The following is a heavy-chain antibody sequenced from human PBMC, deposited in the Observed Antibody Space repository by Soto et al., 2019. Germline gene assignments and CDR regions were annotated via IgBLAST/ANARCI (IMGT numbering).Heavy chain of an antibody. J-gene: IGHJ3*02. D-gene: IGHD5-12*01. V-gene: IGHV1-2*04. CDR1: GYTFTGYY. CDR2: INPNSGGA. CDR3: AREGVGGYDLQGAFDI. Sequence: ASVKVSCKASGYTFTGYYMHWVRQAPGQGLEWMGWINPNSGGANYAQKFQGWVTMTRDTSISTAYMELSRLRSDDTAVYYCAREGVGGYDLQGAFDIWGKGTMVTVSS.